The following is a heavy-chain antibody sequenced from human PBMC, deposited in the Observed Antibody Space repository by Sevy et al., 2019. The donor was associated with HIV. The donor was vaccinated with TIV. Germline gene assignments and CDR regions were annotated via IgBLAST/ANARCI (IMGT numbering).Heavy chain of an antibody. CDR3: ARWGGTGTTKCGDY. J-gene: IGHJ4*02. CDR1: GGSISSYY. CDR2: IYYSGST. V-gene: IGHV4-59*01. D-gene: IGHD1-7*01. Sequence: SETLSLTCTVSGGSISSYYWSWIRQPPGKALEWIGYIYYSGSTNYNPSLKSRVTISVDTSKNQFSLKLSSVTAADTAVYYCARWGGTGTTKCGDYWGQGTLVTVSS.